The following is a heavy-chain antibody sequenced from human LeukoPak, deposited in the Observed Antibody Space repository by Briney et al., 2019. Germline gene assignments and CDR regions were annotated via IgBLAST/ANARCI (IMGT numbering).Heavy chain of an antibody. CDR2: IKQDGSEK. J-gene: IGHJ3*02. CDR1: GFTFSSYW. V-gene: IGHV3-7*04. Sequence: GGSLRLSCVASGFTFSSYWMTWVRQPPGKGLEWVANIKQDGSEKYYVDSVKGRFTISRDNAKNSLYLQVNSLRAEGTAVYYCARISLDAFDIWGQGTMVTVSS. CDR3: ARISLDAFDI.